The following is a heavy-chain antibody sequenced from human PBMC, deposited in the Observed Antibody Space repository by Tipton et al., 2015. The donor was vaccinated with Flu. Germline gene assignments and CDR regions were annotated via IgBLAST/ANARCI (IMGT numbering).Heavy chain of an antibody. V-gene: IGHV3-53*01. J-gene: IGHJ3*02. CDR3: ARYCSGGTCYSFDAFDI. D-gene: IGHD2-15*01. Sequence: SLRLSCATSGFTFSSYGMHWVRQAPGKGLEWVSIIYGGGGTYYADSVKGRFTISRDNSNKMFYLQMNSLRAEDTAVYYCARYCSGGTCYSFDAFDIWGQGTMVTVSS. CDR2: IYGGGGT. CDR1: GFTFSSYG.